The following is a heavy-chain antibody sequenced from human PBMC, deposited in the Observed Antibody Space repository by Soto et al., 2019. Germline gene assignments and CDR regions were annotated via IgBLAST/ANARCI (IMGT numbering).Heavy chain of an antibody. D-gene: IGHD1-26*01. CDR2: INAGNGDI. V-gene: IGHV1-3*01. J-gene: IGHJ4*02. CDR1: GYTLSNYA. CDR3: AKDSISDRETFNFDS. Sequence: GASVKVSCKASGYTLSNYAMHWVRQAPGQRLEWMGWINAGNGDIKYSQKFQGRVSITRDTSANTAYMELSSLGFEDTAFYYCAKDSISDRETFNFDSWGQGTLVTVSS.